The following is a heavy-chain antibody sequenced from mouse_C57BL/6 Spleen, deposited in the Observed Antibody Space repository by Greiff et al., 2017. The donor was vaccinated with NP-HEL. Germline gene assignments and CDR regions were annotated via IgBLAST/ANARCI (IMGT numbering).Heavy chain of an antibody. J-gene: IGHJ4*01. Sequence: QVQLQQSGAELVRPGSSVKLSCKASGYTFTSYWMHWVKQRPIQGLEWIGNIDPSDSETHYNQKFKDKATLTVDKSSSTAYMQLSSLTSEDSAVYYCARKGSFYYAMDYWGQGTSVTVSS. CDR2: IDPSDSET. V-gene: IGHV1-52*01. CDR1: GYTFTSYW. CDR3: ARKGSFYYAMDY.